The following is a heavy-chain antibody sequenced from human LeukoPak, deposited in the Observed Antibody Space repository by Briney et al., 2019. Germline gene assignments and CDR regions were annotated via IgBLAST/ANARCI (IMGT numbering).Heavy chain of an antibody. J-gene: IGHJ4*02. Sequence: SQTLSLTCAISGDSVSDNGAAWNWIRQSPSRGLEWLGRTYYRSKWSTDYALFVKSRITISADTSKNQFSLQLNSVNPEGTAVYYCAEGFGGRVRSWGQGTLVTVSS. D-gene: IGHD2-15*01. V-gene: IGHV6-1*01. CDR1: GDSVSDNGAA. CDR3: AEGFGGRVRS. CDR2: TYYRSKWST.